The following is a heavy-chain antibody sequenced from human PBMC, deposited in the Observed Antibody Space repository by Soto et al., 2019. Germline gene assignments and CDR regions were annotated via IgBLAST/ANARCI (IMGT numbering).Heavy chain of an antibody. CDR2: ISSSSSYI. J-gene: IGHJ6*03. CDR1: GFTFSSYS. CDR3: AREVVVGRTGYYMDV. Sequence: GGSLRLSCAASGFTFSSYSMNWVRQAPGKGLEWVSSISSSSSYIYYADSVKGRFTISRDNAKNSLYLQMNSLRAEDTAVYYCAREVVVGRTGYYMDVWGKGTTVTVSS. V-gene: IGHV3-21*01. D-gene: IGHD3-9*01.